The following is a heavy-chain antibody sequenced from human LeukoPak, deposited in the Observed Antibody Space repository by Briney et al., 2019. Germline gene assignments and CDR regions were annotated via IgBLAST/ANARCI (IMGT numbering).Heavy chain of an antibody. CDR2: ISYDGSNK. CDR1: GFTFSSYG. J-gene: IGHJ6*02. V-gene: IGHV3-30*18. D-gene: IGHD2-2*01. CDR3: AKNSDCSSTSCYSYYYGMDV. Sequence: PGGSLRLSCAASGFTFSSYGMHWVRQAPGKGLEWVAVISYDGSNKYYADSVKGRFTISGDNSKNTLYLQMNSLRAEDTAVYYCAKNSDCSSTSCYSYYYGMDVWGQGTTVTVSS.